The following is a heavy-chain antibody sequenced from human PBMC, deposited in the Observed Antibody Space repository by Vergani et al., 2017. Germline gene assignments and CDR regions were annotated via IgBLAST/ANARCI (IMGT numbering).Heavy chain of an antibody. CDR3: AKDYGSGNRQRGMDV. Sequence: QVQLVESGGGVVQPGRSLRLSCAASGFTFSSYGMHWVRQAPGKGLEWVAVISYDGSNKYYADSVKGRFTISRDNSKNKLYLQMNSLRAEDTAVYYCAKDYGSGNRQRGMDVWGQGTTVTVSS. D-gene: IGHD3-10*01. CDR1: GFTFSSYG. V-gene: IGHV3-30*18. CDR2: ISYDGSNK. J-gene: IGHJ6*02.